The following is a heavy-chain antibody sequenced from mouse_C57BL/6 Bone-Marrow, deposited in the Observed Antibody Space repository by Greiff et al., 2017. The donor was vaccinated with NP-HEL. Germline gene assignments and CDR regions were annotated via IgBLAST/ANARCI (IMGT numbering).Heavy chain of an antibody. Sequence: DVMLVESGGGLVKPGGSLKLSCAASGFTFSDYGMHWVRQAPEKGLEWVAYISSGSSTIYYADTVKGRFTISRYNAKNTLFLQMTSLRSEDTAMYYCARESHWYFDVWGTGTTVTVAS. V-gene: IGHV5-17*01. CDR1: GFTFSDYG. J-gene: IGHJ1*03. CDR3: ARESHWYFDV. CDR2: ISSGSSTI.